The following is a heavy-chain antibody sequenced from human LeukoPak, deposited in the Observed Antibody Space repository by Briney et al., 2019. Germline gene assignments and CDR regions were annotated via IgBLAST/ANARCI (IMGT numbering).Heavy chain of an antibody. Sequence: GSSVTVSCKASGYTFSNEAMSWVRQAPGQGLEWMGGISPLFFSTNYAQKFKGRLTITADKSTSTAYMELRNLRSEDTAVYYCARDDCSGGSCPTLDAFDVWGQGTMVTVSS. CDR2: ISPLFFST. CDR1: GYTFSNEA. J-gene: IGHJ3*01. D-gene: IGHD2-15*01. V-gene: IGHV1-69*06. CDR3: ARDDCSGGSCPTLDAFDV.